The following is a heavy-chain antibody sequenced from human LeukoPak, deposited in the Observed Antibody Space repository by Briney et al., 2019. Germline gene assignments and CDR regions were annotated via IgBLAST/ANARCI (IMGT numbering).Heavy chain of an antibody. CDR2: FDPEDGET. CDR3: ATRPSIAVAGTFDY. CDR1: GYTLTELS. Sequence: ASVKVSCRVSGYTLTELSMHWVRQAPGKGLEWMGGFDPEDGETIYAQKFQGRVTMTEDTSTDTAYMELSSLRSEDTAVYYCATRPSIAVAGTFDYWGQGTLVTVSS. V-gene: IGHV1-24*01. J-gene: IGHJ4*02. D-gene: IGHD6-19*01.